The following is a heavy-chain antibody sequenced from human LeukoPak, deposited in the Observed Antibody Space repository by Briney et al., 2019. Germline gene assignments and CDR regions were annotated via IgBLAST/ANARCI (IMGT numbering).Heavy chain of an antibody. Sequence: GGPLRLSCAASGFTFSSYAMSWVRQAPGKGLEWVSAISGSGGSTYYADSVKGRFTISRDNSKNTLYLQMNSLRAEDTAVYYCAREQTYYYDSSGYYFDYWGQGTLVTVSS. CDR2: ISGSGGST. J-gene: IGHJ4*02. D-gene: IGHD3-22*01. V-gene: IGHV3-23*01. CDR1: GFTFSSYA. CDR3: AREQTYYYDSSGYYFDY.